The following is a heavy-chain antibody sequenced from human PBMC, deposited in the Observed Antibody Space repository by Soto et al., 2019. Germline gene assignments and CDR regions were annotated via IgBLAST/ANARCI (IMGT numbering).Heavy chain of an antibody. J-gene: IGHJ4*02. Sequence: SGPTPVNPTQTLTLTCTFSGFSLSTSGKCVSWIRQPPGKALEWLARIDWDDDKYYSTSLKTRLTISKDTSKNQVVLTMTNMDPVDTATYYCARTRITMVRGVIIRTFDYWGQGTLVTVSS. V-gene: IGHV2-70*11. CDR2: IDWDDDK. CDR3: ARTRITMVRGVIIRTFDY. D-gene: IGHD3-10*01. CDR1: GFSLSTSGKC.